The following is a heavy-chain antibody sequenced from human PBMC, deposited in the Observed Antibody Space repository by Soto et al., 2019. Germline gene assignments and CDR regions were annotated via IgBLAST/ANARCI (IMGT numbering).Heavy chain of an antibody. CDR2: ISYSGST. V-gene: IGHV4-59*12. J-gene: IGHJ5*02. CDR1: GASITTYY. D-gene: IGHD3-10*01. Sequence: ETLSLTCSVSGASITTYYWSWIRQPPGKGLEWIGSISYSGSTKYNPSLESRVMISLDTSKNQFSLRLTSVTAADTALYYCARDWDSSGLFDPWGQGALVTVSS. CDR3: ARDWDSSGLFDP.